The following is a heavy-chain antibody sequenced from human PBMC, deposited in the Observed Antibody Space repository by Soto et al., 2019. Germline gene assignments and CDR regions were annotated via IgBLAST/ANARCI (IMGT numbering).Heavy chain of an antibody. CDR3: ARNMDYYYGPGSGNGHGF. D-gene: IGHD3-10*01. CDR1: GYTFTAYD. V-gene: IGHV1-2*02. Sequence: QVQLVQSGAAVKEPGDSVRVSCEASGYTFTAYDIHWVRQAPGQGLEWMGWINQKFGDTTYAQDFQGRVTMTRDMSISTVYMELSRLTSDDTAIYYCARNMDYYYGPGSGNGHGFWGQGTTVTVFS. CDR2: INQKFGDT. J-gene: IGHJ6*02.